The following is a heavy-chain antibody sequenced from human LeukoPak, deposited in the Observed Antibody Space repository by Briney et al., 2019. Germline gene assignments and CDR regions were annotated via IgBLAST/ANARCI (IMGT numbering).Heavy chain of an antibody. V-gene: IGHV1-18*01. CDR3: ARGPIIDIAIIPAADEYYYMDV. CDR2: ISAYNGNT. D-gene: IGHD2-2*01. Sequence: GASVKVSCKASGYTFTSYGITWVRQAPGQGLEWMGWISAYNGNTNYAQKVQGRVTMTTDTSTTTAYMELRSLRSDGTAVYYCARGPIIDIAIIPAADEYYYMDVWGKGTTVTVSS. CDR1: GYTFTSYG. J-gene: IGHJ6*03.